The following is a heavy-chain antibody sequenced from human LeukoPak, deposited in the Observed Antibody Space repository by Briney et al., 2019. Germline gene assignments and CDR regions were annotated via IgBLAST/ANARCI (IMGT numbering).Heavy chain of an antibody. CDR3: ARDSSAVAGQPTFDY. J-gene: IGHJ4*02. CDR2: INAGNGNT. D-gene: IGHD6-19*01. Sequence: ASVKVSCKASGYTFTSYAMHWVRQAPGQRLEWMGWINAGNGNTKYSQKFQGRVTITRDTSASTAYMELSSLRSEDTAVYYCARDSSAVAGQPTFDYWGQGTPVTVSS. V-gene: IGHV1-3*01. CDR1: GYTFTSYA.